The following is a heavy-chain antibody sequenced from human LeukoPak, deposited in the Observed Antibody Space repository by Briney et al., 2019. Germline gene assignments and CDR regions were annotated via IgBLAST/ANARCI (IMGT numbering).Heavy chain of an antibody. V-gene: IGHV3-23*01. CDR3: AKDSLSVSCPPCMDV. D-gene: IGHD2-2*01. CDR1: GFAFSTYA. J-gene: IGHJ6*02. CDR2: ISGGGGST. Sequence: GGSLRLSCAASGFAFSTYAMSWVRQTPGKGLEWVSSISGGGGSTYYADSVKGRFTISRDNSKNTLFLQVNSLRAEDTAIYYCAKDSLSVSCPPCMDVWGHGTTVTVSS.